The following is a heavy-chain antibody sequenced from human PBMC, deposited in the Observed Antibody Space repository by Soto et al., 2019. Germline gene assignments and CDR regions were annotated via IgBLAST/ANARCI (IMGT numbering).Heavy chain of an antibody. CDR2: ISGSGGRT. J-gene: IGHJ4*02. D-gene: IGHD2-15*01. CDR3: AKARYGGKVIDY. V-gene: IGHV3-23*01. Sequence: GGSLRLSCAASGFTFSSYAMSWVRQAPGKGLEWVSAISGSGGRTYYADSVKGRFTISRDNSKNTLYLQMNSLRAEDTAVYYCAKARYGGKVIDYWGQGTLVTVSS. CDR1: GFTFSSYA.